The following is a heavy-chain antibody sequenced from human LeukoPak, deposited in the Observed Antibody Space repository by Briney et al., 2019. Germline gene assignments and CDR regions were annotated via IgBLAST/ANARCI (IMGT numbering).Heavy chain of an antibody. Sequence: SVKVSCKASGFTFTSSAMQWVRQARGQRLEWIGWIVVGSGNTNYAQKFQERVTVTRDMSTSTAYMELSSLRSEDTAVYYCAAVAGHNPDDAFDIWGQGTMVTVSS. V-gene: IGHV1-58*02. J-gene: IGHJ3*02. CDR3: AAVAGHNPDDAFDI. CDR2: IVVGSGNT. D-gene: IGHD6-19*01. CDR1: GFTFTSSA.